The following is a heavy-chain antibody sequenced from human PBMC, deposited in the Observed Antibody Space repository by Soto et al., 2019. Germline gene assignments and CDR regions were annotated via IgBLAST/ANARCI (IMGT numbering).Heavy chain of an antibody. CDR3: ARGGAMGVDY. D-gene: IGHD1-26*01. CDR1: GFTFNTHW. V-gene: IGHV3-74*01. J-gene: IGHJ4*02. CDR2: IYFDGITT. Sequence: GGSLRLSCTASGFTFNTHWMHWVRQAPGKGLVWVSRIYFDGITTNYADSVKGRLTVSRDNAKDTVYLHVNTLRDEDTAVYYCARGGAMGVDYWGQGTLVTVSS.